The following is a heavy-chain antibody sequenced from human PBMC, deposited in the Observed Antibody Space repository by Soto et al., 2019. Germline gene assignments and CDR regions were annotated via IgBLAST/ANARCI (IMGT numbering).Heavy chain of an antibody. Sequence: PSETLSLTCTVSGGSISSYYWSWIRQPPGNGLEWIGYIYYSGSTNYNPSLKSRVTISVDTSKNQFSLKLSSVTAADTAVYYCARLGGELSLFGPPHYRDYWGQGTLVTVSS. J-gene: IGHJ4*02. D-gene: IGHD3-16*02. CDR2: IYYSGST. CDR3: ARLGGELSLFGPPHYRDY. V-gene: IGHV4-59*08. CDR1: GGSISSYY.